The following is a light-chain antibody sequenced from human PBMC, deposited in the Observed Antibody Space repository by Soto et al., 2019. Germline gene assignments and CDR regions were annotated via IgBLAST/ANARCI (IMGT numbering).Light chain of an antibody. V-gene: IGKV1-5*01. Sequence: VQLTQSPSTLSASVGDRVTITCRASQSISVWLAGYQQKPGKAPKVLIYDASTLQSGVPSTFSGSGSGTEFTLTISSLQPDDFSSYYCQQYFRYPWTFGQGTMVDIK. CDR1: QSISVW. CDR2: DAS. CDR3: QQYFRYPWT. J-gene: IGKJ1*01.